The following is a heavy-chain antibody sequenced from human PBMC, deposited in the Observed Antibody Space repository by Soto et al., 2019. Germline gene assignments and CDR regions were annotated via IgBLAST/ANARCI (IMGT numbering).Heavy chain of an antibody. CDR2: IYWDDDK. J-gene: IGHJ6*02. Sequence: QITLNESGPMPVKPRQTLTLTCTFSGFSLTTSGLGVGWIRQSPGKAPEWLALIYWDDDKRDSPALKSGLNISTDTAKNHVVLKTADFDPAHRGTYYCLYRVLRTVFGLVTTTPIYLYIWCQGHTVAV. CDR3: LYRVLRTVFGLVTTTPIYLYI. CDR1: GFSLTTSGLG. D-gene: IGHD3-3*01. V-gene: IGHV2-5*02.